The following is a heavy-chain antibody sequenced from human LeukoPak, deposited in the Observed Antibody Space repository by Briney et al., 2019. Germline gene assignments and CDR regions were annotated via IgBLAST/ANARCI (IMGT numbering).Heavy chain of an antibody. CDR3: ARDSGGYYDILTGLGLGMDV. CDR1: GFTFSSYE. Sequence: PGGSLRLSCAASGFTFSSYEMNWVRQAPGKGLEWVSYISSGGSTIYYADSVKGRFTISRDNAKNSLYLQMNSLRAEDTAVYYCARDSGGYYDILTGLGLGMDVWGQGTTVTVSS. J-gene: IGHJ6*02. V-gene: IGHV3-48*03. CDR2: ISSGGSTI. D-gene: IGHD3-9*01.